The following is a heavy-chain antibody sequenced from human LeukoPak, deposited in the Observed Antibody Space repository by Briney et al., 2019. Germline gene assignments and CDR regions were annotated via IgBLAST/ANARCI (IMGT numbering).Heavy chain of an antibody. CDR1: GASINSYY. V-gene: IGHV4-59*01. Sequence: SETLSLTCSVSGASINSYYWNWIRQPPGKGLEWIGNTYNSGSTNYNPSLKSRVTISLDTSKNQFSLKMSSVTAADTAVYYCAKDWELGPWGQGPLVTVSS. J-gene: IGHJ5*02. CDR2: TYNSGST. D-gene: IGHD1-26*01. CDR3: AKDWELGP.